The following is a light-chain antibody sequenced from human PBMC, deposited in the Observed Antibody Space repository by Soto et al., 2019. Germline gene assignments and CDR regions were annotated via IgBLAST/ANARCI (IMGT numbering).Light chain of an antibody. CDR3: GTWDSSLSADV. Sequence: QSPLTQPPSVSAAPGQKVTISCPGSSSNLGNNFVSWYQQLPGTAPKLLIYDNNKRPSGIPDRLSGSKSGTSATLGITGLQTGDEADYYCGTWDSSLSADVLGTWTK. CDR2: DNN. CDR1: SSNLGNNF. J-gene: IGLJ1*01. V-gene: IGLV1-51*01.